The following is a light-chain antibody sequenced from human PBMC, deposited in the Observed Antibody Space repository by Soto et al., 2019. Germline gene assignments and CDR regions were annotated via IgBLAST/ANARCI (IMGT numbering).Light chain of an antibody. CDR1: QSINSY. CDR2: TAS. CDR3: QQLYTYPLT. J-gene: IGKJ4*01. Sequence: DIQLTQSPSFLSASVGDRVTVTCRASQSINSYLAWYQQKPGKAPKLLIYTASTLQSGVPSRFSGSGSGTEFTLTITSLQPEDFAAYYCQQLYTYPLTFGGGTKVEIK. V-gene: IGKV1-9*01.